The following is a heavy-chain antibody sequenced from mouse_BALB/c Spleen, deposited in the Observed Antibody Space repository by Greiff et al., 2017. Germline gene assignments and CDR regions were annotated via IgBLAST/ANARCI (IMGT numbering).Heavy chain of an antibody. Sequence: EVKLMESGGGLVKPGGSLKLSCAASGFTFSSYAMSWVRQSPEKRLEWVAEISSGGSYTYYPDTVTGRFTISRDNAKNTLYLEMSSLRSEDTAMYYCARESRGTGTAFDYWGQGTTLTVSS. CDR3: ARESRGTGTAFDY. D-gene: IGHD4-1*01. CDR2: ISSGGSYT. V-gene: IGHV5-9-4*01. J-gene: IGHJ2*01. CDR1: GFTFSSYA.